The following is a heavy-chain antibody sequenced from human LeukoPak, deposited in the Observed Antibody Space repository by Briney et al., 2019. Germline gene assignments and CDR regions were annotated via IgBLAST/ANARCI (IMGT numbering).Heavy chain of an antibody. CDR2: ISWNSGSI. CDR3: ARGRSSWLHFDY. J-gene: IGHJ4*02. CDR1: GFTFDDYA. D-gene: IGHD6-13*01. V-gene: IGHV3-9*01. Sequence: PGGSLRLSCAASGFTFDDYAMHWVRQAPGKGLEWVSGISWNSGSIGYADSVKGRFTISRDNSKNTLYLQMNSLRAEDTAVYYCARGRSSWLHFDYWGQGTLVTVSS.